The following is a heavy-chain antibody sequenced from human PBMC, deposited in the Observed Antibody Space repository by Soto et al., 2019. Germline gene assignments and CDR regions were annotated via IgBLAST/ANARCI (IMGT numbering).Heavy chain of an antibody. D-gene: IGHD6-13*01. J-gene: IGHJ4*02. CDR2: IFARCCTGSDNT. V-gene: IGHV3-23*01. CDR3: ARHRQPAGIWTFDF. Sequence: GGSLRLSCSASGFAFSDYTVGWVRLTPGKGLEWVSTIFARCCTGSDNTAYADSVTGRFTISRDNSQNMLFLQMNSLGVEDAAVYYCARHRQPAGIWTFDFWGRGAQVTVSS. CDR1: GFAFSDYT.